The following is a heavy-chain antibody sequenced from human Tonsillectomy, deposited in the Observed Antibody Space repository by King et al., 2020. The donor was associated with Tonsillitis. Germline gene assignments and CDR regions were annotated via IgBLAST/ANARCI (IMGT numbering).Heavy chain of an antibody. D-gene: IGHD1-26*01. J-gene: IGHJ4*02. CDR3: GRDRTGTYERDLDY. Sequence: VQLVQSGAEVKKPGASVKVSCKASGYTFTTYAIHWVRQAPGQRLEWMGWINVGNGNTKYSQKFQDRVTITRDTSASTAYMELSSLRSEDTAVYYCGRDRTGTYERDLDYWGQGTLVTVSS. CDR2: INVGNGNT. V-gene: IGHV1-3*01. CDR1: GYTFTTYA.